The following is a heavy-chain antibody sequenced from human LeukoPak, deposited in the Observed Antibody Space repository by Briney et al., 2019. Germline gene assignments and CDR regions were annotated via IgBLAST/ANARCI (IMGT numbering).Heavy chain of an antibody. V-gene: IGHV3-30*02. Sequence: GGSLRLSCAASGFTFSSYGMHWVRQAPGKGLEWVAFIRYDGSNKYYVDSVKGRFTISRDNSKNTLYLQMNSLRAEDTAVYYCAKDSSSGSSGSFRDYWGQGTLVTVSS. D-gene: IGHD3-22*01. CDR2: IRYDGSNK. CDR1: GFTFSSYG. CDR3: AKDSSSGSSGSFRDY. J-gene: IGHJ4*02.